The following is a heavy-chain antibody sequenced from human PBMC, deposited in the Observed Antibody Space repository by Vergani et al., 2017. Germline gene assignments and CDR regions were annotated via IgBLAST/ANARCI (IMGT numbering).Heavy chain of an antibody. Sequence: EVQLLESGGGLVQPGGSLRLSCAASGFTFSSYAMSWVRQAPGKGLEWVSAISGSGGSTYYADSMKGRFTISRDNSKNTLYLQMNSLRAEDTAVYYCARGLYSYGYSVVDDYWGQGTLVTVSS. CDR2: ISGSGGST. J-gene: IGHJ4*02. CDR3: ARGLYSYGYSVVDDY. D-gene: IGHD5-18*01. CDR1: GFTFSSYA. V-gene: IGHV3-23*01.